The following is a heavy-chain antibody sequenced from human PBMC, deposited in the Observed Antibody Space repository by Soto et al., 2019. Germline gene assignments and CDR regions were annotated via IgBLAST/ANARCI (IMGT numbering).Heavy chain of an antibody. J-gene: IGHJ4*02. CDR3: PRDGYSSGWSLRG. V-gene: IGHV3-33*01. CDR2: IWDDGSNK. Sequence: GSLRLSCAASGFTFSSYGMHWVRQAPAKGLEWVAVIWDDGSNKYYADSVKGRFTISRDNCKNTLYLQMNSLRAEDTAVYYCPRDGYSSGWSLRGWGQGTLVTVSS. D-gene: IGHD6-19*01. CDR1: GFTFSSYG.